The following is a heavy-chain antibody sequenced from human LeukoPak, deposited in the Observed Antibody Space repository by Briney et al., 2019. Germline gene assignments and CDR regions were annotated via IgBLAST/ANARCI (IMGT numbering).Heavy chain of an antibody. CDR1: GYTFTSYG. CDR3: ARTYDYVWGSYRSNKLDY. V-gene: IGHV1-18*01. J-gene: IGHJ4*02. CDR2: ISAYNGNT. D-gene: IGHD3-16*02. Sequence: GASVKVSCKASGYTFTSYGISWVRQAPGQGLEWMGWISAYNGNTNYAQKLQGRVTMTTDTSTSTAYMELRSLRSGDTAVYYCARTYDYVWGSYRSNKLDYWGQGTLVTVSS.